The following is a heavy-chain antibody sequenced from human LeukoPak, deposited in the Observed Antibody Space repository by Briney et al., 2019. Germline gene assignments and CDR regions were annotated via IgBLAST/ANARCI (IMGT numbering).Heavy chain of an antibody. Sequence: ASVKVSCKTSGYTFKSYDINWVRQATGQGLEWRGWMHPNSGSIGYAQRFQGRVTMTTNTSISTAYMELSSLRSEDTAVYYCARGPARTFGSGSSWFDPWGQGTLVTVSS. V-gene: IGHV1-8*01. D-gene: IGHD3-10*01. J-gene: IGHJ5*02. CDR3: ARGPARTFGSGSSWFDP. CDR2: MHPNSGSI. CDR1: GYTFKSYD.